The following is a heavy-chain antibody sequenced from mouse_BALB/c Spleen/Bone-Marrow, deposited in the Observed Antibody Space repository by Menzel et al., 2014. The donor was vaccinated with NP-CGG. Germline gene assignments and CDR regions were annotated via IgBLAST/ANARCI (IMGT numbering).Heavy chain of an antibody. CDR2: IDPANGFA. CDR3: ARAYYGNYPYVMDY. J-gene: IGHJ4*01. Sequence: EVQLQQSGAELVKPGASVKLSCTASGFNIKDTYIHWVNQRPEQGLEWIGRIDPANGFAKYDPKFQGKATITADTSSNTAYLHLSSLTSEDTAVYYRARAYYGNYPYVMDYWGQGTSVTVSS. D-gene: IGHD2-10*01. V-gene: IGHV14-3*02. CDR1: GFNIKDTY.